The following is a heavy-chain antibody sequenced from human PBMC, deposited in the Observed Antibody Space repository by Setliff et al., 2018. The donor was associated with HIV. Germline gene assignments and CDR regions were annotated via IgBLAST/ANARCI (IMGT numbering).Heavy chain of an antibody. V-gene: IGHV4-4*07. J-gene: IGHJ5*02. CDR3: ARGRKAVGDWFDP. Sequence: PSETLSLTCTVSGGSISGHYWNWIRQPAGKGLEWLGRIHSNGNTNFNPSLKSRINMSVDMSKNQVSMKLTSVTAADTALYYCARGRKAVGDWFDPWGQGIQVTVSS. CDR1: GGSISGHY. D-gene: IGHD1-26*01. CDR2: IHSNGNT.